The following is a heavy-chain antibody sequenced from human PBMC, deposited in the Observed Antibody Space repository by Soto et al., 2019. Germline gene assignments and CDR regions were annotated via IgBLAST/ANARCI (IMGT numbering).Heavy chain of an antibody. Sequence: SDAGSEFTFSSDAMNRVRQAPGKGLEWVSVISGGGGTTYYADSVKGRFRISRDNSKNTLYLQMNILRVEDTAVYYCAKGKVAYDNSGLQYFYY. CDR3: AKGKVAYDNSGLQYFYY. D-gene: IGHD3-22*01. J-gene: IGHJ6*01. V-gene: IGHV3-23*01. CDR2: ISGGGGTT. CDR1: EFTFSSDA.